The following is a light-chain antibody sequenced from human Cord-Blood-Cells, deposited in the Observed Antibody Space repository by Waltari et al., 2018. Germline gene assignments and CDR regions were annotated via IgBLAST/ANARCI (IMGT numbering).Light chain of an antibody. CDR3: QQYGSSPFT. CDR1: QSVSSSY. V-gene: IGKV3-20*01. Sequence: EIVLTQSPGTLSLSPGERATLSCRASQSVSSSYLAWYQQKPGQAPRLLIYGASSRATGIPDRFSGSGSGTDFTLTTSRLEPEDFAVYYCQQYGSSPFTFCPGTKVDIK. CDR2: GAS. J-gene: IGKJ3*01.